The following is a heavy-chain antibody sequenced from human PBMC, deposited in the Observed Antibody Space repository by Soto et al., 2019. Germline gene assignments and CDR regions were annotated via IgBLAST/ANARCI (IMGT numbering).Heavy chain of an antibody. CDR1: GGSFSGYY. D-gene: IGHD1-26*01. V-gene: IGHV4-34*01. CDR2: INHSGST. Sequence: QVQLQQWGAGLLKPSETLSLTCAVYGGSFSGYYWSWIRQPPGKGLEWIGEINHSGSTNYNPSLMSRVIISVDTSKHQFSLKLSSVTAADTAVYYCARREYSGSYYFDYWGQGTLVTVSS. CDR3: ARREYSGSYYFDY. J-gene: IGHJ4*02.